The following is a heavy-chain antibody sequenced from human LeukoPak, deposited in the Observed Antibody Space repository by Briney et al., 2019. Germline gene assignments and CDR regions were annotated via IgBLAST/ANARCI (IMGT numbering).Heavy chain of an antibody. V-gene: IGHV4-4*02. D-gene: IGHD3-10*01. J-gene: IGHJ6*03. Sequence: SGTLSHTCAVSGGSISRSNWWSWVRQPPGKGLEWIGEIYHSGSTNYNPSLKSRVTISVDTSKNQFSLKLSSVTAADTAVYYCARDSPYYYGSGSATYYMDVWGKGTTVTISS. CDR3: ARDSPYYYGSGSATYYMDV. CDR2: IYHSGST. CDR1: GGSISRSNW.